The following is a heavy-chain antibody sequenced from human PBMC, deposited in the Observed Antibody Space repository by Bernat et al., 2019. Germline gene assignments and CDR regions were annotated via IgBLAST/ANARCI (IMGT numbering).Heavy chain of an antibody. CDR1: GFTFSSYG. Sequence: VQLVESGGGVVQPGRSLRLSCVASGFTFSSYGMHWVRQAPGKGLEWVAVISYDGSNKYYADSVKGRFTISRDNSKNTLYLQMNSLRAEDTAVYYCAKDHDYGDYPPPRYGMDVWGQGTTVTVSS. CDR2: ISYDGSNK. D-gene: IGHD4-17*01. CDR3: AKDHDYGDYPPPRYGMDV. V-gene: IGHV3-30*18. J-gene: IGHJ6*02.